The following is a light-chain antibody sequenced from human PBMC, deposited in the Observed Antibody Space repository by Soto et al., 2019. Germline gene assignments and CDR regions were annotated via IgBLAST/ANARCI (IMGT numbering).Light chain of an antibody. CDR3: QQRSNGGLT. J-gene: IGKJ4*01. CDR2: DAS. V-gene: IGKV3-11*01. Sequence: EIVLTQSPATLSLSPGERATLSCRASQSVSSYLAWYQQKPGQAPRLLISDASNRATGIPARFSGSGSGTDFTLTISSLEPEDFAVYYCQQRSNGGLTFGGGTKLEIK. CDR1: QSVSSY.